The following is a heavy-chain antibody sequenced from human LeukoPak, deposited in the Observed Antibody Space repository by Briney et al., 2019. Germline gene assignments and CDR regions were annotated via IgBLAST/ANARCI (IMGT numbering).Heavy chain of an antibody. Sequence: SGGSLRLSCAASGFTFSSYGMHWVRQAPGKGLEWVAFIRYDGSNKYYADSVKGRFTISRDNSKNTLYLQMKSLRAEDTAVYYCAKETIWFGELSGSDYWGQGTLVTVSS. CDR2: IRYDGSNK. V-gene: IGHV3-30*02. CDR1: GFTFSSYG. CDR3: AKETIWFGELSGSDY. D-gene: IGHD3-10*01. J-gene: IGHJ4*02.